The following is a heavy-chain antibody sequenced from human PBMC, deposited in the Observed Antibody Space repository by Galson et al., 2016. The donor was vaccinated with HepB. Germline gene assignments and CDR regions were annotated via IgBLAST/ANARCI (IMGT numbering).Heavy chain of an antibody. CDR3: ARDASGRGESLGPDY. J-gene: IGHJ4*02. V-gene: IGHV1-3*01. D-gene: IGHD3-16*01. CDR1: GYSFPTYA. CDR2: ISAAAGNT. Sequence: SVKVSCKASGYSFPTYAVHWVRQAPGQSLEWMGWISAAAGNTKYSQQFQDRLTITRDTAATTVYMELSSLRSEDTAVYYCARDASGRGESLGPDYWGQGTLVTVSS.